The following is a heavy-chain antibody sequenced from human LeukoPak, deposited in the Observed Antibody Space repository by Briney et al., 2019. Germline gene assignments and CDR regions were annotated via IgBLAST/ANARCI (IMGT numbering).Heavy chain of an antibody. J-gene: IGHJ3*02. V-gene: IGHV3-23*01. D-gene: IGHD2-2*01. CDR1: GFTFSSYA. CDR3: AKDYCSSTSCYEGDAFDI. Sequence: PGGSLRLSCAASGFTFSSYAMSWVRQAPGKGLEWVSAISGSGGSTYYADSVKGRFTISRDNSKNTLYLQMNSLRAEDTAVYYCAKDYCSSTSCYEGDAFDIWGQGTMVTVSS. CDR2: ISGSGGST.